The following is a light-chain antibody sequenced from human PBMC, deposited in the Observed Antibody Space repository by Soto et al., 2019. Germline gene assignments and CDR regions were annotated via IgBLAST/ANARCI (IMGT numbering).Light chain of an antibody. CDR2: GAS. Sequence: EIVLTQSPGTLCLSPGERATLSCGASQSVSSRYLAWYQQKPGQARRLLIYGASSRATGIPDRFIGSGSGTDFTLTIRRMEPEDFAVDYCQQYGSSPTFCQGTRLEIK. CDR3: QQYGSSPT. V-gene: IGKV3-20*01. CDR1: QSVSSRY. J-gene: IGKJ5*01.